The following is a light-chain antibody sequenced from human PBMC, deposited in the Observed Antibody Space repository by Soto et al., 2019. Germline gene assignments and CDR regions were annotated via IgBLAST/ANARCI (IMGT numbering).Light chain of an antibody. J-gene: IGKJ1*01. CDR1: QSISSW. Sequence: DIQMTQSPSTLSASVGDRVTITCRASQSISSWLAWYQQKPGTAPKLLIYKASTLQSGVPSSFSGSGSGTEFTLTISSLQPDDSATYYCQQYNDNSTFGQGTKVEIK. CDR3: QQYNDNST. V-gene: IGKV1-5*03. CDR2: KAS.